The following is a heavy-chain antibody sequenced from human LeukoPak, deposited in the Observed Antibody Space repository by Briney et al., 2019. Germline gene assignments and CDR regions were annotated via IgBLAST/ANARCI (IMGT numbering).Heavy chain of an antibody. J-gene: IGHJ4*02. D-gene: IGHD3-10*01. CDR2: ISVYNGNT. V-gene: IGHV1-18*01. Sequence: GASVKVSCKASGYTFTSYGLSWVRQAPGQGLEWMGWISVYNGNTEYAQKVQGRVTMTTDTSTSTAYMELRGLRSDDTAVYYSARGRDYYGSGPLEYWGQGTLVTVSS. CDR3: ARGRDYYGSGPLEY. CDR1: GYTFTSYG.